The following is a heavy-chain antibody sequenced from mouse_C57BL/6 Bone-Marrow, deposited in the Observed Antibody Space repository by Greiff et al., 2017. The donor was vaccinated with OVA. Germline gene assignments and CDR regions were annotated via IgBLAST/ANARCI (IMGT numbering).Heavy chain of an antibody. Sequence: EVKLVESGPGMVKPSQSLSLTCTVPGYSITSGYDWHWIRHFPGNKLEWMGYISYSGSTNYNPSLKSRISITHDTSKNHFFLKLNSVTTEDTATYYCARELQFYYFDYWGQGTTLTVSS. CDR3: ARELQFYYFDY. CDR1: GYSITSGYD. D-gene: IGHD1-1*01. J-gene: IGHJ2*01. CDR2: ISYSGST. V-gene: IGHV3-1*01.